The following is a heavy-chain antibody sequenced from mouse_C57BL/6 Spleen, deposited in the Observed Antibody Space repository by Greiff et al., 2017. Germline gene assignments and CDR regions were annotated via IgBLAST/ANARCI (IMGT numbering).Heavy chain of an antibody. CDR3: ARSGTYYVDD. D-gene: IGHD4-1*01. V-gene: IGHV1-54*01. J-gene: IGHJ2*01. Sequence: VQLQQSGAELVRPGTSVKVSCKASGYAFTNYLIEWVKQRPGQGLEWIGVINPGSGGTNSNEKFKGKATLTADKSSSTAYMQLSSLTSEDSAVYFCARSGTYYVDDWGQGTTLTVTS. CDR1: GYAFTNYL. CDR2: INPGSGGT.